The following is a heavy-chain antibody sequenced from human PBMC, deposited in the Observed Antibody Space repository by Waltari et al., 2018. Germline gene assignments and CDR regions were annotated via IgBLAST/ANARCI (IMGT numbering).Heavy chain of an antibody. J-gene: IGHJ5*01. V-gene: IGHV3-23*01. D-gene: IGHD3-16*02. CDR1: GLIFSSFA. CDR3: AKDSHCYCRPFDF. Sequence: DVQLLESGGGLVQPGGSLRLSCAASGLIFSSFAMSWVRQAPGKGLEWVSAISGSGSSTYYADSVKGRFTISRDNSKNTLYLQMNSLRAEDTAVYYCAKDSHCYCRPFDFWGQGTLVTVSS. CDR2: ISGSGSST.